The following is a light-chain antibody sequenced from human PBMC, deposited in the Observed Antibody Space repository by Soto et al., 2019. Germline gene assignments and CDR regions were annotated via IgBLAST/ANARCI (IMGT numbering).Light chain of an antibody. V-gene: IGLV2-14*01. CDR3: SSYTSSGV. J-gene: IGLJ1*01. Sequence: QSALTQPASVSGSPGQSITISCTGTSSDVGGYNYVSWYQQHPGKAPKLRIYEVSNRPSGVSNRFSGSKSGNTASLTISGLQAEDEADYYCSSYTSSGVFGTGTKLTVL. CDR1: SSDVGGYNY. CDR2: EVS.